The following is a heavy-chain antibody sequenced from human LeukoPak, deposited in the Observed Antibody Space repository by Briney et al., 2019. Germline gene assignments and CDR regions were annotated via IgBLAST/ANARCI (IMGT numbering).Heavy chain of an antibody. V-gene: IGHV4-34*01. Sequence: PSETLSLTCAVYGGSFSGYYWSWLRQPPWKGLEWIGEINHSGSTNYNPSLTSRVTISVDTSKNQFSMEMSSMTAVITALYYGSRSPLTISPRGQGPLVTVSS. CDR2: INHSGST. CDR3: SRSPLTISP. J-gene: IGHJ5*02. D-gene: IGHD1-1*01. CDR1: GGSFSGYY.